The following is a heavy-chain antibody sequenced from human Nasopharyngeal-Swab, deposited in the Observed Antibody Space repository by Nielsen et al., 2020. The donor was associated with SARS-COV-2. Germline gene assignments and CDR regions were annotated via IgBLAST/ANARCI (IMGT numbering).Heavy chain of an antibody. J-gene: IGHJ2*01. D-gene: IGHD2-21*02. Sequence: ASVKVSCKASGYTFTSYGISWVRQAPGQGLEWMGWISAYNGNTNYAQKLQGRVTMTTDTSTSTAYMELRSLRSEDTAVYYCARWTSGGDHWYFDLWGRGTLVTVSS. CDR1: GYTFTSYG. CDR3: ARWTSGGDHWYFDL. V-gene: IGHV1-18*01. CDR2: ISAYNGNT.